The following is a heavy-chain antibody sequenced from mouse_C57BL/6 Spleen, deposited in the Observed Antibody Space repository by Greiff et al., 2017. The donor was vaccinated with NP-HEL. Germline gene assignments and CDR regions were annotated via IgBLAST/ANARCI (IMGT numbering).Heavy chain of an antibody. CDR3: ARPQGNYGNYFDY. J-gene: IGHJ2*01. CDR1: GFTFSSYG. V-gene: IGHV5-6*01. CDR2: ISSGGSYT. Sequence: EVHLVESGGDLVKPGGSLKLSCAASGFTFSSYGMSWVRQTPDKRLEWVATISSGGSYTYYLDSVKGRFTISRDNAKNTLYLQMSSLKSEDTAMYYCARPQGNYGNYFDYWGQGTTLTVSS. D-gene: IGHD2-1*01.